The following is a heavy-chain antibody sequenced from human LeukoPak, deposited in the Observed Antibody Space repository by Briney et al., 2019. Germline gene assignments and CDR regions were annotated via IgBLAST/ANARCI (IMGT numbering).Heavy chain of an antibody. CDR2: ISGSGGST. CDR3: AKGRTGFSYGYGIDY. D-gene: IGHD5-18*01. V-gene: IGHV3-23*01. J-gene: IGHJ4*02. Sequence: GGSLRLSCAASGFTLSSYAMSWVRQARVKGLEWVSAISGSGGSTYYADSVKGRFTMSRDNAKNPLYLQMNSLRAEDAAIYYCAKGRTGFSYGYGIDYWGQGTLVTVSS. CDR1: GFTLSSYA.